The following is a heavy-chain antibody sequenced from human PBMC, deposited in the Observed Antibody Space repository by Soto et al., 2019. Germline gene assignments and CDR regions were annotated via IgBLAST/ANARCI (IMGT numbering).Heavy chain of an antibody. Sequence: QVQLVESGGGVVQPGRSLRLSCAASGFTFSRYAMHWVRQAPGKGLEWVAIISYDGSNKYYANSVKGRFTISRDNSKNTLYRQMNRLRAEDAAVYYCTRVESSCYYRSLGTLSAIDYWGKGTLVTVAS. CDR1: GFTFSRYA. CDR3: TRVESSCYYRSLGTLSAIDY. J-gene: IGHJ4*02. CDR2: ISYDGSNK. V-gene: IGHV3-30-3*01. D-gene: IGHD3-22*01.